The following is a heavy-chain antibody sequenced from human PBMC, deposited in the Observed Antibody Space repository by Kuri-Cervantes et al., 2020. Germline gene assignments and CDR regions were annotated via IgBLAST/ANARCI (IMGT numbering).Heavy chain of an antibody. CDR2: ITSSSSHT. V-gene: IGHV3-21*01. D-gene: IGHD3-9*01. Sequence: GESLKISCAASGFTFSSYSMNWVRQTQGKGLEWVSYITSSSSHTYYADSVKGRFTISRDNAKNSLYLQMNSLRAEDTAFYYCARAKTYYDILSSYDYWGQGTLVTVSS. CDR1: GFTFSSYS. CDR3: ARAKTYYDILSSYDY. J-gene: IGHJ4*02.